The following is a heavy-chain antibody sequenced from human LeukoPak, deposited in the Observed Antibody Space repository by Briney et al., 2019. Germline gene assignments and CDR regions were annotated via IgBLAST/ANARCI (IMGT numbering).Heavy chain of an antibody. CDR1: GGTFSSYA. J-gene: IGHJ3*02. Sequence: GASVKVSCKASGGTFSSYAISWVRQAPGQGREWMGRIIPIFGTANYAQKFQGRVTITTDESTSTAYMELSSLRSEDTAVYYCAILRWGGNPLDAFDIWGQGTMVTVSS. CDR2: IIPIFGTA. V-gene: IGHV1-69*05. D-gene: IGHD4-23*01. CDR3: AILRWGGNPLDAFDI.